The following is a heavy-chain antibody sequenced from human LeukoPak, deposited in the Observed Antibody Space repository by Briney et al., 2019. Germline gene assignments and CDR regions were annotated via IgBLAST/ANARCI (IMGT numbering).Heavy chain of an antibody. CDR2: IRSKAYGGTT. Sequence: GGSLRLSCAASGFTFGNYWMTWVRQAPGKGLEWVGFIRSKAYGGTTEYAASVKGRFTISRDDSKSIAYLQMNSLKTEDTAVYYCTRDHYRLQTYNWFDPWGQGTLVTVSS. CDR1: GFTFGNYW. V-gene: IGHV3-49*04. J-gene: IGHJ5*02. D-gene: IGHD4-11*01. CDR3: TRDHYRLQTYNWFDP.